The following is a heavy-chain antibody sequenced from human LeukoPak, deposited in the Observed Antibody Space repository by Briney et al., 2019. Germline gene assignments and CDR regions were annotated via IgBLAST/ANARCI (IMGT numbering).Heavy chain of an antibody. CDR2: ISAYNGNT. J-gene: IGHJ4*02. CDR1: GYTFTSYG. D-gene: IGHD1-1*01. Sequence: ASVKVSCKASGYTFTSYGISWVRQAPGQGLEGMGWISAYNGNTNYAQKLQGRVTMTTDTSTSTAYMELRSLRSDDTAVYYCAREGGRTTGTTLLLVYWGQGTLVTVSS. V-gene: IGHV1-18*01. CDR3: AREGGRTTGTTLLLVY.